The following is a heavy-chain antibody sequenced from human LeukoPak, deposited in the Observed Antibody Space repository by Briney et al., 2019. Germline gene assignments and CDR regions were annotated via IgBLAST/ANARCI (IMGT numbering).Heavy chain of an antibody. CDR3: AKGDITMIPD. V-gene: IGHV3-21*04. CDR1: GFTFSNYS. J-gene: IGHJ4*02. CDR2: ISSSSSYI. Sequence: GGSLRLSCAASGFTFSNYSMNWVRQAPGKGLEWVSSISSSSSYIYYADSVKGRFTISRDNSKNTLYLQMNSLRAEDTAVYYCAKGDITMIPDWGQGTLVTVSS. D-gene: IGHD3-22*01.